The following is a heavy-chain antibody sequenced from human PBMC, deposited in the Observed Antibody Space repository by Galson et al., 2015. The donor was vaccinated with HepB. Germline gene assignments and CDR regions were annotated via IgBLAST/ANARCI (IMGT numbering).Heavy chain of an antibody. CDR3: ARDSRLWFGEVHYYYGMDV. CDR1: GGSFNNYA. CDR2: IIPLFGTA. V-gene: IGHV1-69*13. J-gene: IGHJ6*02. Sequence: SVKVSCKASGGSFNNYALSWVRQAPGRGLEWMGGIIPLFGTANYAQKFQGRTTITADASTSTVFMELSSLRSEDTAVYYCARDSRLWFGEVHYYYGMDVWGQGTTVTVSS. D-gene: IGHD3-10*01.